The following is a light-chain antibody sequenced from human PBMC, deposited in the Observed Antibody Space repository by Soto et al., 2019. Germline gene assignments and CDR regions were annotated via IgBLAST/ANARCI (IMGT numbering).Light chain of an antibody. Sequence: QSVLTQSPSASASLGASVKLTCTLSSGHSSNAIAWHQQKPEKGPRYLMNVNSDGSHIKGDGIPDRFSGSSSGAERYLTISSLQSEYEADYYCQTWGTGIPVVFGGGTQLTVL. J-gene: IGLJ7*01. V-gene: IGLV4-69*01. CDR2: VNSDGSH. CDR1: SGHSSNA. CDR3: QTWGTGIPVV.